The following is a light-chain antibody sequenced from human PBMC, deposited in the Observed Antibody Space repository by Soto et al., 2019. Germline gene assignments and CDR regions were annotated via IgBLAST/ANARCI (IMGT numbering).Light chain of an antibody. Sequence: ELVLKQSPATLSLSPGERATLSCRASQSVSSYLAWYQEKPGQDPRILIYDASNRATGIPARFSGSGSGTDFTLTISSLEPEEFAVYYCQQRSNWPITFGQGTRLEI. J-gene: IGKJ5*01. CDR1: QSVSSY. CDR3: QQRSNWPIT. V-gene: IGKV3-11*01. CDR2: DAS.